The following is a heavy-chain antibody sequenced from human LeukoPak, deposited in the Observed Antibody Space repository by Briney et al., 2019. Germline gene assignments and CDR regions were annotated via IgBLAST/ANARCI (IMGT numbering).Heavy chain of an antibody. D-gene: IGHD3-10*01. V-gene: IGHV3-23*01. J-gene: IGHJ4*02. Sequence: HPGGSLRLSCAASGFTFSSYAMSWVRQAPGKGLEWVSAISGSGGSTYYADSVKGRFTISRDNSKNTLYLQMNSLRAEDTAVYYCAKGAYGSGSNPGYYFDYWGQGTLVTVSS. CDR1: GFTFSSYA. CDR2: ISGSGGST. CDR3: AKGAYGSGSNPGYYFDY.